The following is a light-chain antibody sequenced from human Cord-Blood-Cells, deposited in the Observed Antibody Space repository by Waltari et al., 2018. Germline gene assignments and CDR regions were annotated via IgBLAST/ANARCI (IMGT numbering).Light chain of an antibody. CDR1: SGDVGGYNY. J-gene: IGLJ3*02. Sequence: QSALPQPASVSGSPGQSITISCTGTSGDVGGYNYVSWYQQHPGKAPKLMIYEVSNRPSGVSNRFSGSKSGNTASLTISGLQAEDEADYYCSSYTSSSTWVFGGGTKLTVL. CDR3: SSYTSSSTWV. CDR2: EVS. V-gene: IGLV2-14*01.